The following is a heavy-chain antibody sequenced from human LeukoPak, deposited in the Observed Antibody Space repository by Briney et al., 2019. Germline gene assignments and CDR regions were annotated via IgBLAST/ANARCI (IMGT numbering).Heavy chain of an antibody. CDR1: GFTFSSYA. Sequence: GGSLRLSCAASGFTFSSYAMNWVRQAPGRGLEWVAGISSGDRTFHAESVKGRFTISRDKSKDTLYLQMNSLRAEDTAVYYCAKDATASPYFHWFDNWGQGTQVIVSS. CDR3: AKDATASPYFHWFDN. V-gene: IGHV3-23*01. CDR2: ISSGDRT. J-gene: IGHJ4*02. D-gene: IGHD3-9*01.